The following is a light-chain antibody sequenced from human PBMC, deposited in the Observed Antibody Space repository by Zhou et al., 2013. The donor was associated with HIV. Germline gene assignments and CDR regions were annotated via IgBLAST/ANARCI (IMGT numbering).Light chain of an antibody. CDR3: QSYSDWPPLYT. V-gene: IGKV3-15*01. Sequence: EIVVTQSPATLSVSPGERVTLSCRASQSVDSDLAWYQQKPGQAPRLLIYRASTRATGIPARFSGSGSGTEFTLTTSSLRPEDFAIYYCQSYSDWPPLYTFGQGTKAGDQT. CDR1: QSVDSD. CDR2: RAS. J-gene: IGKJ2*01.